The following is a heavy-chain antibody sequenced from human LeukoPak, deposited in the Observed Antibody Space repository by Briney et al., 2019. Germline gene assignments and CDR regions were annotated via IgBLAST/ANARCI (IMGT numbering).Heavy chain of an antibody. Sequence: SETLSLTCTVSGGSISSYYWSWIRQPPGKGLEWVGDIYYSGSTNYNPSLESRGTIPVETSKNKFHFMLSSVTAADPAVAYFARVGAYGSSFGEIGYWGQGTLVTVSS. D-gene: IGHD6-6*01. J-gene: IGHJ4*02. V-gene: IGHV4-59*01. CDR2: IYYSGST. CDR3: ARVGAYGSSFGEIGY. CDR1: GGSISSYY.